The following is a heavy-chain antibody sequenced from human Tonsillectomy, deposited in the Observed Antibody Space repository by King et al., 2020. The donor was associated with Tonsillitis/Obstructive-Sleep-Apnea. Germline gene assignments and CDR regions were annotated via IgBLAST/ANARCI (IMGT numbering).Heavy chain of an antibody. D-gene: IGHD1-26*01. J-gene: IGHJ4*02. Sequence: VKLVESGGGLVQPGGSLRLSCAASGFTFSSNGMNWVRQAPGKGLEWVSSISGSGGNTYYADSVKGRFTISRDNSKNTLYLQMNSLRAEDTAVYYCVKRYLTGSGSYMDLDYWGQGTLVTVSS. CDR3: VKRYLTGSGSYMDLDY. V-gene: IGHV3-23*04. CDR1: GFTFSSNG. CDR2: ISGSGGNT.